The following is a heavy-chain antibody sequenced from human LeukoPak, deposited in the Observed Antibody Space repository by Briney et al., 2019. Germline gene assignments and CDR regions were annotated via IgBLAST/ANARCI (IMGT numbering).Heavy chain of an antibody. CDR2: IYDSGST. Sequence: SETLSLTCTVSGGSIRSSYYYWGWIRQPPGKGLEWIGSIYDSGSTYYNPSLKSRVTISVDTSKNQFSLKLNSVTAADTAVYYWARVGVAYISSYDFDYWGQGTLVTVSS. CDR3: ARVGVAYISSYDFDY. J-gene: IGHJ4*02. V-gene: IGHV4-39*01. CDR1: GGSIRSSYYY. D-gene: IGHD3-3*01.